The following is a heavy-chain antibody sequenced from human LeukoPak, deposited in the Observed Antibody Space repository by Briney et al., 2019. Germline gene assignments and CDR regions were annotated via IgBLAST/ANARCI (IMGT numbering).Heavy chain of an antibody. CDR1: GYTFIYYD. CDR2: INPYDNST. CDR3: AGYGEYWDWYFDL. D-gene: IGHD4-17*01. V-gene: IGHV1-46*01. J-gene: IGHJ2*01. Sequence: ASVKVSCKASGYTFIYYDMHWVRQAPGQGLEWVGTINPYDNSTNYAQKFQGRVTMTRDMSTSTVYMELNSLRSGDTAVYYCAGYGEYWDWYFDLWGRGTPVTVSP.